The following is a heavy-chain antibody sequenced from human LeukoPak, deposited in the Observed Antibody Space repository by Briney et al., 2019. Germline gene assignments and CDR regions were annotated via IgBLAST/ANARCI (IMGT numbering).Heavy chain of an antibody. CDR1: GFTFSSYA. CDR2: ISYDGSNK. J-gene: IGHJ4*02. Sequence: GGSLRLSCAASGFTFSSYAMHWVRQAPGKRLEWVAVISYDGSNKYYADSVKGRFTISRDNSKNTLYLQMNSLRAEDTAVYYCARDLGYWGQGTLVTVSS. CDR3: ARDLGY. V-gene: IGHV3-30-3*01.